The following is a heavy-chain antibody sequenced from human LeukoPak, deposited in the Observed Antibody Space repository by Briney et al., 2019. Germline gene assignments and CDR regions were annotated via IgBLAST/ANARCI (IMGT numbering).Heavy chain of an antibody. D-gene: IGHD2-15*01. CDR1: GFTFSSHD. V-gene: IGHV3-13*04. J-gene: IGHJ4*02. Sequence: GGSLRLSCAASGFTFSSHDMHWVRQAAGKGLEWVSGFIPAGDRYYAESVKGRFTISRDNAKNSLYLQMNSLRAEDTAVYYCARGYCSGGSCYFDYWGQGTLVTVSS. CDR3: ARGYCSGGSCYFDY. CDR2: FIPAGDR.